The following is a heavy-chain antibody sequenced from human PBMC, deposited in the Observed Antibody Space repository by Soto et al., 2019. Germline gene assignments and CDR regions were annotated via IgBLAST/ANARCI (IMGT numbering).Heavy chain of an antibody. D-gene: IGHD1-1*01. CDR2: IYYSGST. CDR3: ASLSYEQLW. Sequence: SETLSLTCTVSGGSISSGGYYWSWIRQHPGKGLEWIGYIYYSGSTYYNPSFKSRVTISVDTSKNQFSLKLNSVTVADTAVYYCASLSYEQLWWGQGTLVTVSS. J-gene: IGHJ4*02. CDR1: GGSISSGGYY. V-gene: IGHV4-39*01.